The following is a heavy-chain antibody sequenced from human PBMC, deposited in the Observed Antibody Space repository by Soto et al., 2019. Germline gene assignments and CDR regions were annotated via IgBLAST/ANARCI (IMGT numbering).Heavy chain of an antibody. D-gene: IGHD6-19*01. CDR1: GGSISSSSYY. Sequence: SETLSLTCTVSGGSISSSSYYWGWIRQPPGKGLEWIGSIYYSRSTYYNPSLKSRVTISVDTSKNQFSLKLSSVTAADTAVYYCASLLRSEMAGYYYYYMDVWGKGTTVTVSS. CDR3: ASLLRSEMAGYYYYYMDV. J-gene: IGHJ6*03. CDR2: IYYSRST. V-gene: IGHV4-39*01.